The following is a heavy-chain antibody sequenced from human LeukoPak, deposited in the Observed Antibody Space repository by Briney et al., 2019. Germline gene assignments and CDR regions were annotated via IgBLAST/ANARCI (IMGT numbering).Heavy chain of an antibody. D-gene: IGHD3-9*01. V-gene: IGHV4-39*01. J-gene: IGHJ4*02. CDR2: IYYSGST. Sequence: SETLSLTCTVSGGSVSSSIYYWGWIRQPPGKGLEWIGSIYYSGSTSYNPSLKSRVTISVDTSKNQFSLKLTSVTAADTAVYYCASRNDILTGHVFDFWGQGTLVTVSS. CDR3: ASRNDILTGHVFDF. CDR1: GGSVSSSIYY.